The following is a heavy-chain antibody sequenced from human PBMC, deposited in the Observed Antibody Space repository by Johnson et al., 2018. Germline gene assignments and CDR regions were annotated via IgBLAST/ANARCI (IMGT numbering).Heavy chain of an antibody. Sequence: EVQLVESGGGLVQPGGSLKLSCAASGLIFSGSTMHWVRQASGKGLEWVSGINWNGGSTGYADSVKGRFTISRDNAKNSLYLQMNILRAEDTALYHCAGFGGSTSGWAFDIWGQGTMVTVSS. CDR3: AGFGGSTSGWAFDI. J-gene: IGHJ3*02. CDR1: GLIFSGST. CDR2: INWNGGST. V-gene: IGHV3-20*01. D-gene: IGHD2-2*01.